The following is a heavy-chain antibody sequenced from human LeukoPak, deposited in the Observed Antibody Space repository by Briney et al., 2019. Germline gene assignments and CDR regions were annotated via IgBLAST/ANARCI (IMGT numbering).Heavy chain of an antibody. V-gene: IGHV4-39*01. CDR3: ASRVATIRGEYFQH. CDR2: IYYSGST. CDR1: GGSISSSSYY. Sequence: SETLSLTCTVSGGSISSSSYYWGWIRQPPGKGLEWIGSIYYSGSTYYNPSLKSRVTISVDTSKNQFSLKLSSVTAAGTAVYYCASRVATIRGEYFQHWGQGTLVTVSS. J-gene: IGHJ1*01. D-gene: IGHD5-12*01.